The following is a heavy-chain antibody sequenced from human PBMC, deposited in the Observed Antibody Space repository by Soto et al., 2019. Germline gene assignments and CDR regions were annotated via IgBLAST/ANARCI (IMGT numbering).Heavy chain of an antibody. D-gene: IGHD3-16*01. Sequence: QVQLVESGGGVVQPGRSLRLSCAASGFTFSSYAMHWVRQAPGKGLEWVAVISYDGSNKYYADSVKGRFTISRYNSKNTLYLQMTSLRAEDTAVYYCAPLRALGGMESYWGRGTLVTVSS. V-gene: IGHV3-30-3*01. CDR2: ISYDGSNK. CDR3: APLRALGGMESY. CDR1: GFTFSSYA. J-gene: IGHJ4*02.